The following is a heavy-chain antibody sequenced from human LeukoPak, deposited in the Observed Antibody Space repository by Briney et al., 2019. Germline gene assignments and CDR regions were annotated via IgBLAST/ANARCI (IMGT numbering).Heavy chain of an antibody. CDR3: ARDHRRWLNGLDYYYMDV. J-gene: IGHJ6*03. CDR1: GYTFTSYY. D-gene: IGHD5-24*01. Sequence: ASVKVSCKASGYTFTSYYMHWVRQAPGQGLEWMGIINPSGGSTSYAQKFQGRVTMTRDTSTSTVYVELSSLRSEDTAVYYCARDHRRWLNGLDYYYMDVWGKGTTVTVSS. V-gene: IGHV1-46*01. CDR2: INPSGGST.